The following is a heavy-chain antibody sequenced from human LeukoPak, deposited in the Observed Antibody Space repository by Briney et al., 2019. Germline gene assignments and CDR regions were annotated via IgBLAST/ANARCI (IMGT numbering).Heavy chain of an antibody. J-gene: IGHJ5*02. V-gene: IGHV3-74*01. D-gene: IGHD2/OR15-2a*01. Sequence: GGSLRLSCAASGFAFNTYWMHWFLQVPGKGLVWVSRIRGDGTNPIYADSVKGRFTISRDNAKNTLYLQMNCLRAEDTAVYYCARDTYYAPFDPWGQGTLVTVSS. CDR1: GFAFNTYW. CDR2: IRGDGTNP. CDR3: ARDTYYAPFDP.